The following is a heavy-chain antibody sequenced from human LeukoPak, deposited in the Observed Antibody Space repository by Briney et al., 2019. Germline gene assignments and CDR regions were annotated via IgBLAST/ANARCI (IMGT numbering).Heavy chain of an antibody. Sequence: ASVKVSCKASGYTFTGYYMHWVRQAPGQGLEWMGWMNSNNGGTNYAQKFQGRVTMTRDTSISTAYMELSRLRSDDTAVYYCARYLPTPGDDFGFWGQGTMVTVSS. J-gene: IGHJ3*01. D-gene: IGHD1-14*01. CDR3: ARYLPTPGDDFGF. CDR1: GYTFTGYY. CDR2: MNSNNGGT. V-gene: IGHV1-2*02.